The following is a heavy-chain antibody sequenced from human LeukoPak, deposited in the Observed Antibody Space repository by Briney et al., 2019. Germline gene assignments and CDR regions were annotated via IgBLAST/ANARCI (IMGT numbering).Heavy chain of an antibody. CDR1: GGSISSSSYY. CDR2: IYYSGST. Sequence: SETLSLTCTVSGGSISSSSYYWGWIRQPPGKGLEWTGSIYYSGSTYYNPSLKSRVTISVDTSKNQFSLKLSSVTAADTAVYYCARRDGATGYFDYWGQGTLVTVSS. D-gene: IGHD1-26*01. V-gene: IGHV4-39*01. J-gene: IGHJ4*02. CDR3: ARRDGATGYFDY.